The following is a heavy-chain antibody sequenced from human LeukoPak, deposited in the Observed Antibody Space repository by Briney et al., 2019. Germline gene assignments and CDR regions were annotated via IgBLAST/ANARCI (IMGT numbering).Heavy chain of an antibody. D-gene: IGHD6-13*01. CDR3: ASRIAAAARFDY. J-gene: IGHJ4*02. V-gene: IGHV3-30*03. CDR2: IAYDGSIE. CDR1: GFTFSSYG. Sequence: GGSLRLSCAASGFTFSSYGMHWVRQAPGKGLEWVSVIAYDGSIEYYADSVKGRFTISRDNAKNSLYLQMNSLRAEDTAIYYCASRIAAAARFDYWGQGTLVTVSS.